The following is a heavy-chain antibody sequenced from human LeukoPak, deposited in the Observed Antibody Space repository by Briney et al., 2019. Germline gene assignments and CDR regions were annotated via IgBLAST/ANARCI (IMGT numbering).Heavy chain of an antibody. CDR2: INHSGST. D-gene: IGHD2-2*01. V-gene: IGHV4-34*01. Sequence: SETLSLTCAVYSGSFSGYYWNWIRQPPGKGLEWIGEINHSGSTNYNPSLKSRVTISLDTSKKQLSLKLTSLTAADTAVYYCARGSRDIVVVPGDAATPAPRIYYFDYWGQGTLVTVSS. J-gene: IGHJ4*02. CDR3: ARGSRDIVVVPGDAATPAPRIYYFDY. CDR1: SGSFSGYY.